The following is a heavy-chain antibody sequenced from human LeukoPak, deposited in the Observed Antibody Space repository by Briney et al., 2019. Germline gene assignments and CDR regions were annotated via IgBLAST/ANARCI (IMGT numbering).Heavy chain of an antibody. CDR3: ARDTPYYYDSSGPYYYGMDV. CDR2: ISAYNGNT. D-gene: IGHD3-22*01. CDR1: GYTFTSYG. V-gene: IGHV1-18*01. J-gene: IGHJ6*02. Sequence: ASVKVSCKASGYTFTSYGISWVRQAPGQGLEWMGWISAYNGNTNYAQKLQGRVTMTTDTSTSTAYMELRSLRSDDTAVYYCARDTPYYYDSSGPYYYGMDVWGQGTTVTVSS.